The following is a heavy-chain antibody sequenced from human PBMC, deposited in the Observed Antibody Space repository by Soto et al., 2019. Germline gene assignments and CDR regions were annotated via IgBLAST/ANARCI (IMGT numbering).Heavy chain of an antibody. Sequence: QVQLVQSGAEVKKPGSSVKVSCKASGGTFSSYAISWVRQAPGQGLEWMGGIIPIFGTANYAQKFQGRVTITAVVSTCTAYMELSSLRSEDTAVYYCARDISSAYTNWFDPWGQGTLVTVSS. CDR3: ARDISSAYTNWFDP. D-gene: IGHD3-22*01. V-gene: IGHV1-69*01. J-gene: IGHJ5*02. CDR1: GGTFSSYA. CDR2: IIPIFGTA.